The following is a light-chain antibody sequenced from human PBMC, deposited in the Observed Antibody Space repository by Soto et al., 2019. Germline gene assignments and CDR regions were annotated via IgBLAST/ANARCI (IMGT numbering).Light chain of an antibody. J-gene: IGLJ1*01. CDR1: SSHIGAGYD. CDR2: GNS. V-gene: IGLV1-40*01. Sequence: QSVLKQPPSVSGAPGQRVTISCTGSSSHIGAGYDVHWYQQLPGTAPKLLIYGNSNRPSGVPDRFSGSKSGTSASLAITGLQAEDEADYYCQSYDSSLSGFYVFGTGTKVTVL. CDR3: QSYDSSLSGFYV.